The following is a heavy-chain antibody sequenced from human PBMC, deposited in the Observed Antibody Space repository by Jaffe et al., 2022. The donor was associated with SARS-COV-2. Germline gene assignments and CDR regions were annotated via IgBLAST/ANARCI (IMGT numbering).Heavy chain of an antibody. D-gene: IGHD3-22*01. J-gene: IGHJ4*02. Sequence: EVQLVESGGDLVQPGGSLRLSCAASGFTFSRYWMHWVRQAPGKGLVWVSRIKSDGSSTSYADSVKGRFTISRDNAKNTLYLQMNSLRAEDTAVYYCARVADYYDSSGYLNFDYWGQGTLVTVSS. CDR3: ARVADYYDSSGYLNFDY. CDR1: GFTFSRYW. CDR2: IKSDGSST. V-gene: IGHV3-74*01.